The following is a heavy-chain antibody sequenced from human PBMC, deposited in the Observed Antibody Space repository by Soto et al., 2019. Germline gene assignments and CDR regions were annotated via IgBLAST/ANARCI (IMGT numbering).Heavy chain of an antibody. V-gene: IGHV1-2*04. CDR1: GYTFTGYY. Sequence: QVQLVQSGAEVKKPGASVKVSCKASGYTFTGYYMHWVRQAPGQGLEWMGWINPNSGGTNYAQKFQGWVTMTRDTSISTAYMELSRLRSDDTAVYYCARDTAPYYGSGSIPPGGYYGMDVWGQGTTVTVSS. J-gene: IGHJ6*02. CDR3: ARDTAPYYGSGSIPPGGYYGMDV. D-gene: IGHD3-10*01. CDR2: INPNSGGT.